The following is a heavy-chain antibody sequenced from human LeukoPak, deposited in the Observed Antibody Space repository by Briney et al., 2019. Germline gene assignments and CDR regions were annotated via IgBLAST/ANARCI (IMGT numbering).Heavy chain of an antibody. V-gene: IGHV1-2*02. CDR3: AREVAKKYSSTRGGFDP. D-gene: IGHD6-13*01. CDR1: GYTFTGYY. CDR2: TNPNSGGT. J-gene: IGHJ5*02. Sequence: ASVKVSCKASGYTFTGYYMHWVRQAPGQGLEWMGWTNPNSGGTNYAQKFQGRVTMTRDTSISTTYMELSRLRSDDTAVYYCAREVAKKYSSTRGGFDPWGQGTLVTVSS.